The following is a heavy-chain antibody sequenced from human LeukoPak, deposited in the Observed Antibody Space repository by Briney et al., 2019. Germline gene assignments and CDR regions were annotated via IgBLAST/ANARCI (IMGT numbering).Heavy chain of an antibody. V-gene: IGHV3-23*01. Sequence: GGSLRLSCEASGFAFSSSAMSWVRQAPGKGLEWVSTISGAGGSTWYADSVKGRFTISRDNSKNSLSLQMSSLRAEDTARYYCAKDHSSSWYVYIFDHWGQGTLVTVSS. J-gene: IGHJ4*02. CDR3: AKDHSSSWYVYIFDH. D-gene: IGHD6-13*01. CDR2: ISGAGGST. CDR1: GFAFSSSA.